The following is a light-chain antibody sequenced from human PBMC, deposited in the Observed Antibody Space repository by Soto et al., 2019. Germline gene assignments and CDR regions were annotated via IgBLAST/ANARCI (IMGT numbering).Light chain of an antibody. CDR2: RNT. J-gene: IGLJ2*01. Sequence: QTVVTQPPSASGTPGQRVTISCSGSSSNVGSNSVNWYQHFPGTAPKVLIYRNTQRPSGVPDPFSGSKSGTSASLAISGLQSEDEADYYCAAWDDSLYGVVFGGGTKLTVL. V-gene: IGLV1-44*01. CDR1: SSNVGSNS. CDR3: AAWDDSLYGVV.